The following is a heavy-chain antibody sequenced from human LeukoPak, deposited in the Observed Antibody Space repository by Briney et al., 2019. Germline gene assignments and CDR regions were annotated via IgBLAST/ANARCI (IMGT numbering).Heavy chain of an antibody. CDR2: INPNSGGT. J-gene: IGHJ6*03. Sequence: ASVKVSCKASGYTFTGYYMHWVRQAPGQGLEWMGWINPNSGGTNYAQKFQGRVTMTRDTSISTAYMELSRLRSDDTAVYYCARDGYSSGWYTTYYYYYMDVWGKGTTVTVSS. D-gene: IGHD6-19*01. CDR3: ARDGYSSGWYTTYYYYYMDV. V-gene: IGHV1-2*02. CDR1: GYTFTGYY.